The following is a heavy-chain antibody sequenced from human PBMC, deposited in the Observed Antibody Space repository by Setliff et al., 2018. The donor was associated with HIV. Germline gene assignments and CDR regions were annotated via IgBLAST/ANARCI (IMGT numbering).Heavy chain of an antibody. Sequence: ASETLSLTCTVSGGSITSDSFYWGWIRQPPGKGLEWIGSIYYRGDTYYNPSLKSRVTTSVDTIKNQFFLKLSSLTAADTAVYYCARQPTFDSSGSLSYWGQGILVTV. D-gene: IGHD3-22*01. CDR1: GGSITSDSFY. J-gene: IGHJ4*02. CDR3: ARQPTFDSSGSLSY. V-gene: IGHV4-39*01. CDR2: IYYRGDT.